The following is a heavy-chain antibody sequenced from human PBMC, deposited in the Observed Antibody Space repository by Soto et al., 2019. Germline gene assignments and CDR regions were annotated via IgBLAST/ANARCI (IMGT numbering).Heavy chain of an antibody. J-gene: IGHJ6*02. CDR2: ISDDGNNK. V-gene: IGHV3-30*18. Sequence: QVQLMESGGGVVQPGMSLRLSCVATGFTFSRYGMHWVRQAPGKGLEWVSVISDDGNNKYYVDSVKGRFTISRDNSKNTLYLQMNSLTVEDTGVYYCAKEASGGSRRTGVYGMDVWGQGTTVTDSS. CDR1: GFTFSRYG. CDR3: AKEASGGSRRTGVYGMDV. D-gene: IGHD2-15*01.